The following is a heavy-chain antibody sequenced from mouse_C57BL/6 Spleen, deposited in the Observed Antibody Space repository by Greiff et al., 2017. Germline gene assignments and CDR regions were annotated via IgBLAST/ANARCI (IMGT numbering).Heavy chain of an antibody. CDR2: IRSKSNNYAT. D-gene: IGHD5-1*01. CDR3: VRTDLHSWFAY. V-gene: IGHV10-1*01. CDR1: GFSFNTYA. Sequence: EVHLVESGGGLVQPKGSLKLSCAASGFSFNTYAMNWVRQAPGKGLEWVARIRSKSNNYATYYADSVKDRFTISRDDSESMLYLQMNNLKTEDTAMYYCVRTDLHSWFAYWGQGTLVTVSA. J-gene: IGHJ3*01.